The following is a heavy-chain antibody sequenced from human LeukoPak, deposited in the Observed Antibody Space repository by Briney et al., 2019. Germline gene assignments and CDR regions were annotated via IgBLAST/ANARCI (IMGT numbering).Heavy chain of an antibody. V-gene: IGHV4-39*01. CDR2: IYYSGST. CDR3: AWDGYKFYYCDGMDV. J-gene: IGHJ6*02. CDR1: GGSINTRSYA. D-gene: IGHD5-24*01. Sequence: PSETLSLTCTVPGGSINTRSYAWGWIRRPPGKGLEWSGSIYYSGSTNYKPSLKSRVTISVYTSKNQFALKLSCVTAADSAVYYCAWDGYKFYYCDGMDVWGQGTTVTVSS.